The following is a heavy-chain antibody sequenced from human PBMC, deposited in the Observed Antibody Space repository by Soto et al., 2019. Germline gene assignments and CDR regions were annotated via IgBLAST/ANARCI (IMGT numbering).Heavy chain of an antibody. Sequence: QVQLVQSGSEVKKPGASVNVSCKAFGYTFTSYGFSWVRQVPGQGLEWLGGISAFNGDTQYAQTMKGRLTVTTDTATTTVDMELRSLTPADTAVYYCTREAGWQRMVPYDWGQGTRVSV. D-gene: IGHD6-25*01. CDR2: ISAFNGDT. CDR3: TREAGWQRMVPYD. J-gene: IGHJ4*02. V-gene: IGHV1-18*04. CDR1: GYTFTSYG.